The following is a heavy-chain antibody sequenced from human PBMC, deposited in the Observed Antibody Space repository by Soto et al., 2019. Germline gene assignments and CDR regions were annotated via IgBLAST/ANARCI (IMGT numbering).Heavy chain of an antibody. CDR3: ARGGRGDYYYGMDV. Sequence: ASVKVSCKASGGTFSSYAISWVRQAPGQGLEWMGGIIPIFGTANYAQKFQGRVTITADESTSTAYMELSSLRSEDTAVYYCARGGRGDYYYGMDVWGQGTTVTFSS. CDR1: GGTFSSYA. V-gene: IGHV1-69*13. CDR2: IIPIFGTA. J-gene: IGHJ6*02. D-gene: IGHD3-16*01.